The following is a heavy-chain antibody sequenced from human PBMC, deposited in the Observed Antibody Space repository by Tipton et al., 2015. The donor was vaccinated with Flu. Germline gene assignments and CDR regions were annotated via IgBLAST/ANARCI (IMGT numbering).Heavy chain of an antibody. V-gene: IGHV4-4*07. CDR2: IYTSVST. J-gene: IGHJ5*02. Sequence: TLSLTCTVSVGSISSYYWSWIRQPAGKGLEWIGRIYTSVSTTYNPSLKSRVTMSVDTAKNQFSLKLSSVTAAYTAVYYCARARRGTRVVPAAMRFDPWGQGTLDTVSS. D-gene: IGHD2-2*01. CDR1: VGSISSYY. CDR3: ARARRGTRVVPAAMRFDP.